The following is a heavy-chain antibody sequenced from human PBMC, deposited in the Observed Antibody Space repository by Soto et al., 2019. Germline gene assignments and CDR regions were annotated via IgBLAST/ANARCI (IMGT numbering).Heavy chain of an antibody. Sequence: ASVKVSCKASGYPFTGYYLHWVRQAPGQGLEWMGYINPNNGDTNYAQNFQGRVTMTRDTSISTAYMELSRLRSDDTAVYYCARKSNPGYHYSYGLDVWGQGTTVTVSS. V-gene: IGHV1-2*02. CDR1: GYPFTGYY. D-gene: IGHD4-4*01. CDR2: INPNNGDT. J-gene: IGHJ6*02. CDR3: ARKSNPGYHYSYGLDV.